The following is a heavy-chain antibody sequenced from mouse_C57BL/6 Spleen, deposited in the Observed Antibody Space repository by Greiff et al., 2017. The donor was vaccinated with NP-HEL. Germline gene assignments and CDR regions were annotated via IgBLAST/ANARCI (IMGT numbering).Heavy chain of an antibody. D-gene: IGHD3-2*02. CDR3: ASRQLRLRGYFDY. V-gene: IGHV1-80*01. CDR2: IYPGDGDT. Sequence: QVHVKQSGAELVKPGASVKISCKASGYAFRSYWMNWVKQRPGKGLEWIGQIYPGDGDTNYNGKFKGKATLTADKSSSTAYMQLSSLTSEDSAVYFCASRQLRLRGYFDYWGQGTTLTVSS. J-gene: IGHJ2*01. CDR1: GYAFRSYW.